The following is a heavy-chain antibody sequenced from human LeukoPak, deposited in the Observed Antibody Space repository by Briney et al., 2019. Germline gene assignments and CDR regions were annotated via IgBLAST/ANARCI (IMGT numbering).Heavy chain of an antibody. V-gene: IGHV4-30-4*08. J-gene: IGHJ4*02. Sequence: LRLSCAASGFTFSSYSMNWIRQPPGKGLEWIGYIYYSGSTYYNPSLKSRVTISVDTSKNQFSLKLSSVTAADTAVYYCARGSSTIFGVVTYTPYFGYWGQGTLVTVSS. CDR2: IYYSGST. D-gene: IGHD3-3*01. CDR1: GFTFSSYS. CDR3: ARGSSTIFGVVTYTPYFGY.